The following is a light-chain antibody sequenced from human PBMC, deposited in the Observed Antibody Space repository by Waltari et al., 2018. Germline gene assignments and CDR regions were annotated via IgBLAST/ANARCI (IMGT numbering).Light chain of an antibody. Sequence: EVLLTHSPGTLSLSPGDRATLSCRASESVDDLLAWYQQKPGQAPRLLIHDASTRATGIPDRFSGSGSGTDFTLTISRLEAGDFALYYCQHYRMTPVTFGQGTKVEIK. J-gene: IGKJ2*01. CDR3: QHYRMTPVT. V-gene: IGKV3-20*01. CDR2: DAS. CDR1: ESVDDL.